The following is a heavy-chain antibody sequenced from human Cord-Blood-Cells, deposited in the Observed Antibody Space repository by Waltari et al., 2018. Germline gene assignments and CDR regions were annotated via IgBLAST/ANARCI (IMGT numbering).Heavy chain of an antibody. V-gene: IGHV1-2*02. CDR1: GYTFTGYY. D-gene: IGHD3-3*01. CDR2: INPNSGGT. CDR3: ARDDYDFWSGYHIFDY. J-gene: IGHJ4*02. Sequence: QVQLVPSGAEVKKPGASVKVSCKASGYTFTGYYMHWVRQAPGQGLEWMGWINPNSGGTNYAQKFQGRVTMTRDTSISTAYMELSRLRSDDTAVYYCARDDYDFWSGYHIFDYWGQGTLVTVSS.